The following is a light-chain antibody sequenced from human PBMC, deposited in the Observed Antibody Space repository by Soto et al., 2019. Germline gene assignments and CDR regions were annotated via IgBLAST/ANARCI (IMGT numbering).Light chain of an antibody. J-gene: IGKJ1*01. CDR1: QTISSW. Sequence: DIQMTQSPSTLSGSVGDRVTITCRASQTISSWLAWYQQKPGKAPKLLIYKASTLKSGVPSRFGGSGSGTEFTLTIGRLPPGYFATYYCQHYNSYSEAFGQGTKVELK. V-gene: IGKV1-5*03. CDR2: KAS. CDR3: QHYNSYSEA.